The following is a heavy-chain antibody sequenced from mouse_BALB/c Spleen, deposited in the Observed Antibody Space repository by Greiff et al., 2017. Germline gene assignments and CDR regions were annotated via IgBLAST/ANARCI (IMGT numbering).Heavy chain of an antibody. CDR2: ISSGSSTI. J-gene: IGHJ4*01. D-gene: IGHD1-1*01. Sequence: EVKLVESGGGLVQPGGSRKLSCAASGFTFSSFGMHWVRQAPEKGLEWVAYISSGSSTIYHADTVKGRFTISRDNPKNTLFLQMTSLRSEDTAMYYCARYYYGSSYDAMDYWGQGTSVTVSS. V-gene: IGHV5-17*02. CDR1: GFTFSSFG. CDR3: ARYYYGSSYDAMDY.